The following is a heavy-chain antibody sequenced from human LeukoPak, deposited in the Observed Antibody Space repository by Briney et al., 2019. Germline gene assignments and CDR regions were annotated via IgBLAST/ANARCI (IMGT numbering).Heavy chain of an antibody. CDR3: ARGYCSGGSCYYTPFDY. CDR1: GYTFTGYY. V-gene: IGHV1-2*04. Sequence: ASVKVSCRASGYTFTGYYMHWVRQAPGQGLEWMGWINPNSGGTNYAQKFQGWVTMTRDTSISTAYMELSRLRSDDTAVYYCARGYCSGGSCYYTPFDYWGQGTLVTVSS. CDR2: INPNSGGT. J-gene: IGHJ4*02. D-gene: IGHD2-15*01.